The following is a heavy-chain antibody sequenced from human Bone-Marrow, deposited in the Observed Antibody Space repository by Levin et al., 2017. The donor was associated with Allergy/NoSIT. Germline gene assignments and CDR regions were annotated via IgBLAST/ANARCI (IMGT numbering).Heavy chain of an antibody. J-gene: IGHJ4*02. V-gene: IGHV4-30-4*01. CDR1: GGSVGTGDFY. CDR3: ARGLLQLAGFFDY. Sequence: SQTLSLTCSVSGGSVGTGDFYWPWFRQPPGKGLEWIGYFYYSGSTLYNPSLKSRVSISLDTPNNQFSLNLQSVTAADTAVYYCARGLLQLAGFFDYWGQGTLVSVSS. CDR2: FYYSGST. D-gene: IGHD1-1*01.